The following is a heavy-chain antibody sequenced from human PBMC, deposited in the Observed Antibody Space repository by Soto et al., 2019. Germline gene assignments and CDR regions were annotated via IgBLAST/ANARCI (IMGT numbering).Heavy chain of an antibody. CDR3: AKRAYGDPFDP. V-gene: IGHV4-59*05. CDR2: VYDTGHT. D-gene: IGHD4-17*01. J-gene: IGHJ5*02. Sequence: PSDTLSLTCTVSGGSISSYYWSWIRQPPGKGLEWIATVYDTGHTFYNPSLKSRVTISADTSKNHFSLKLNSVTAADTAVYYCAKRAYGDPFDPWGQGALVTVSS. CDR1: GGSISSYY.